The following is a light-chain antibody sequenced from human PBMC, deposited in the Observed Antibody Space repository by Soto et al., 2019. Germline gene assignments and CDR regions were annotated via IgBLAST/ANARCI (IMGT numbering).Light chain of an antibody. CDR2: SNN. CDR1: SSNIGGNT. CDR3: AAWDDSLNAVV. V-gene: IGLV1-44*01. J-gene: IGLJ2*01. Sequence: VLTQPPSASGPPGQRVTLSCSGSSSNIGGNTVNWYQQLPGTAPRVLIYSNNQRPSGVPDRFSGSKSGTSASLAISGLQSEDEADYYCAAWDDSLNAVVFGGGTKVTVL.